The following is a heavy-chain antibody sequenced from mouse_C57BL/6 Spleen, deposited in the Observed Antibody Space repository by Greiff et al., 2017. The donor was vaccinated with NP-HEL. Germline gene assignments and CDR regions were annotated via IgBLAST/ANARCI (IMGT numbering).Heavy chain of an antibody. CDR2: ISNGGGST. CDR3: ARQARLITTVVALDY. D-gene: IGHD1-1*01. J-gene: IGHJ2*01. Sequence: EVQLVESGGGLVQPGGSLKLSCAASGFTFSDYYMYWVRQTPEKRLEWVAYISNGGGSTYYPDTVKGRFTISRDNAKNTLYLQMSRLKSEDTAMYYYARQARLITTVVALDYWGQGTTLTVSS. V-gene: IGHV5-12*01. CDR1: GFTFSDYY.